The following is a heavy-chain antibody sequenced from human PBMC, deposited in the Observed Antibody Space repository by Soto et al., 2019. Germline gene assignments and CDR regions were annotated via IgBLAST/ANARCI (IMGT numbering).Heavy chain of an antibody. CDR1: GYTFTSYD. Sequence: QVQLVQSGAEVKKPGASVKVSCKASGYTFTSYDINWVRQATGQGLEWMGWMNPNSGNTGYAQKFQGRVIMTRNTSISTAYMELSSLRFEDTAVYYCAAATYQAEYSSSSAVFGYYYMAVWGKGTTVTVSS. V-gene: IGHV1-8*01. CDR3: AAATYQAEYSSSSAVFGYYYMAV. D-gene: IGHD6-6*01. J-gene: IGHJ6*03. CDR2: MNPNSGNT.